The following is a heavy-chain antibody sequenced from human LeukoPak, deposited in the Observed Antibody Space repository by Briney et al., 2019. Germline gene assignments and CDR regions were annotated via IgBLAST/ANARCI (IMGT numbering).Heavy chain of an antibody. V-gene: IGHV3-9*01. Sequence: GGSLRLSCAASGFTFNDYAMHWVRQAPGKGLEWVSGISWNSGSIGYADSVKGRFTISRDNAKNSLYLQMNSLRAEDTTVYYCASFEGYYYYYMDVWGKGTTVTVSS. D-gene: IGHD3-10*01. CDR1: GFTFNDYA. CDR3: ASFEGYYYYYMDV. CDR2: ISWNSGSI. J-gene: IGHJ6*03.